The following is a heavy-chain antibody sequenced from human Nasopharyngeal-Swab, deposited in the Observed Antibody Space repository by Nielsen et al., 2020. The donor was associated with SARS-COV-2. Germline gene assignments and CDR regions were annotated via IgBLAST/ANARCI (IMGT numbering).Heavy chain of an antibody. D-gene: IGHD5-12*01. CDR1: GFSFSSYA. CDR2: IYIGGGTT. CDR3: AKDGYAYSSRAFDV. V-gene: IGHV3-23*03. Sequence: GGSLRLSWAASGFSFSSYAMSWVRQAPGKGLEWVALIYIGGGTTYYADYVKDRFFISRDDSKNTVYLRLNSLRAEDTAVYYCAKDGYAYSSRAFDVWGQGTKVTVSS. J-gene: IGHJ3*01.